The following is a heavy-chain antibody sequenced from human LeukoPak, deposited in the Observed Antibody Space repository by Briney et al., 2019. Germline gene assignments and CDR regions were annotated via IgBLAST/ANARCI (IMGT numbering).Heavy chain of an antibody. CDR2: IYTGGST. J-gene: IGHJ6*03. CDR3: ARLPTDYMDV. CDR1: GGSISSYY. V-gene: IGHV4-4*09. Sequence: PSETLSLTCTVPGGSISSYYWNWIRQPPGKGLEWIGYIYTGGSTNYNPSLKSRVTMSVDTSNNQFSLRLSSVTAADTAVYYCARLPTDYMDVWGKGTTVTVSS.